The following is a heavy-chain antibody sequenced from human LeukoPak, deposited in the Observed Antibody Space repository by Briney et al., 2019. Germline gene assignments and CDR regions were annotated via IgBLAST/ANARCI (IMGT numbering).Heavy chain of an antibody. D-gene: IGHD6-13*01. CDR2: ISGSGT. J-gene: IGHJ4*02. Sequence: GGSLRLSCAASGFTFNSYAMSWVRQAPGKGLEWVSTISGSGTYYADSVKGRFTISRDNSKNTLYLQMYSLRAEDTAVYYCAKILGSSSPRSVDYWGQGTLVTVSS. CDR3: AKILGSSSPRSVDY. V-gene: IGHV3-23*01. CDR1: GFTFNSYA.